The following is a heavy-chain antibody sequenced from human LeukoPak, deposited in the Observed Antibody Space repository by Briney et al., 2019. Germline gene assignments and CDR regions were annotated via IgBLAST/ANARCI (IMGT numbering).Heavy chain of an antibody. D-gene: IGHD3-10*01. J-gene: IGHJ6*02. CDR3: ARGGSGSYYYYYYYYGMDV. V-gene: IGHV3-74*01. CDR2: INSDGSST. CDR1: GFTPSSYW. Sequence: GGSLRLSCAASGFTPSSYWMHWVRQAPGKGLVWVSRINSDGSSTSYADSVKGRFTISRDNAKNTLYLQMNSLRAEDTAVYYCARGGSGSYYYYYYYYGMDVWGQGTTVTVSS.